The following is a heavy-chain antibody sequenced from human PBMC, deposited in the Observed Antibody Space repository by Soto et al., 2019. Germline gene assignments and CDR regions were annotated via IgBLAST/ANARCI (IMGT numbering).Heavy chain of an antibody. D-gene: IGHD6-6*01. Sequence: GGSLRLSCAASGFTFSSYAMHWVRQAPGKGLEWVAVISYDGSNKYYADSVKGRFTISRDNSKNTLYLQMNSLRAEDTAVYYCARDLRPIAARPGFLVYWGQGTLVTVSS. CDR3: ARDLRPIAARPGFLVY. CDR2: ISYDGSNK. CDR1: GFTFSSYA. V-gene: IGHV3-30-3*01. J-gene: IGHJ4*02.